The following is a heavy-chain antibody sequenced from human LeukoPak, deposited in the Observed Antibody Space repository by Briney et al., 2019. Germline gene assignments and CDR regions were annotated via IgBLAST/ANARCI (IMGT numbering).Heavy chain of an antibody. D-gene: IGHD3-3*01. CDR1: GFTFSSYA. CDR2: ISGSGGST. V-gene: IGHV3-23*01. Sequence: GGSLRLSCAASGFTFSSYAMSWVRQAPGKGLEWVSAISGSGGSTYYADSVKGRFTISRDNSKNTLYLQTNSLRAEDTAVYYCAKASQITIFGSTYGYYFDYWGQGTLVTVSS. J-gene: IGHJ4*02. CDR3: AKASQITIFGSTYGYYFDY.